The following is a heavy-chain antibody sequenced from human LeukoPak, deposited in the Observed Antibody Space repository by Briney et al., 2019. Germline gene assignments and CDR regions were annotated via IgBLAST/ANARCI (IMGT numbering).Heavy chain of an antibody. CDR1: GDSIRSGTNY. V-gene: IGHV4-61*02. CDR3: ARGGGATRIDY. Sequence: PSETLSLTCSVSGDSIRSGTNYWSWIRQPAGKGLESIGRIYTSGITSYNPALNSRVTISVDTSKNQFSLKLTSVTAADTAVYYCARGGGATRIDYWGQGTLVTVSS. CDR2: IYTSGIT. J-gene: IGHJ4*02. D-gene: IGHD5-12*01.